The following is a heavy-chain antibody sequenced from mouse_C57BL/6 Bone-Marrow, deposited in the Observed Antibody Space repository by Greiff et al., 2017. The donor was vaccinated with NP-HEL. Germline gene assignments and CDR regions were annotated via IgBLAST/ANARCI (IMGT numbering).Heavy chain of an antibody. D-gene: IGHD2-4*01. CDR2: IYPSDSET. CDR1: GYTFTSYW. J-gene: IGHJ1*03. Sequence: VQLQQPGAELVRPGSSVKLSCKASGYTFTSYWMDWVKQRPGQGLEWIGNIYPSDSETHYNQKFKDKATLTVDKSSSTAYMQLSSLTSEDSAVYYCARRNYDYDPYFDVWGTGTTVTVSS. V-gene: IGHV1-61*01. CDR3: ARRNYDYDPYFDV.